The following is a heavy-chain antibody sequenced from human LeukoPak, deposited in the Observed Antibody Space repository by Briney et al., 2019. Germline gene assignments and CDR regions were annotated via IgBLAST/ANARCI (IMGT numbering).Heavy chain of an antibody. CDR1: GGTFSSYA. Sequence: SVKVSCKASGGTFSSYAISWVRQAPGQGLEWMGGIIPIFGTANYAKKFQGRVTITTDESTSTAYMELSSLRSEDTAVYYCATEYSSSSGAFDIWGQGTMVTVSS. V-gene: IGHV1-69*05. J-gene: IGHJ3*02. CDR3: ATEYSSSSGAFDI. CDR2: IIPIFGTA. D-gene: IGHD6-6*01.